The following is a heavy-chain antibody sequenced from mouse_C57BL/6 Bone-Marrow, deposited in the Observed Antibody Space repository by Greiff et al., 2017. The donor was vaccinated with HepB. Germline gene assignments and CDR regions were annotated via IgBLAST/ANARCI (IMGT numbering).Heavy chain of an antibody. Sequence: VQLQQSGAELARPGASVKLSCKASGYTFTSYGISWVKQRTGQGLEWIGEIYPRSGNTYYNEKFKGKATLTADKSSRTAYMELRSLTSEDSAVYVCARSYYDYGWFADWGQGTLVTVSA. CDR2: IYPRSGNT. J-gene: IGHJ3*01. CDR3: ARSYYDYGWFAD. V-gene: IGHV1-81*01. CDR1: GYTFTSYG. D-gene: IGHD2-4*01.